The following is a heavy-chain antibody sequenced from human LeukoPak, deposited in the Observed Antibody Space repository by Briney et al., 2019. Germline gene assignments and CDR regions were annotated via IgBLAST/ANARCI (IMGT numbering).Heavy chain of an antibody. D-gene: IGHD5-12*01. CDR1: QFTFNGSW. CDR2: IKQDGSEK. J-gene: IGHJ3*02. Sequence: PGGSLRLSCADSQFTFNGSWMNWVRQAPGKGLEWVANIKQDGSEKFCVDSVKGRFTISRDNAKNSLYLQMNSLRAEDTAVYYCARDNGPSGYDAFDIWGQGTMVTVSS. CDR3: ARDNGPSGYDAFDI. V-gene: IGHV3-7*01.